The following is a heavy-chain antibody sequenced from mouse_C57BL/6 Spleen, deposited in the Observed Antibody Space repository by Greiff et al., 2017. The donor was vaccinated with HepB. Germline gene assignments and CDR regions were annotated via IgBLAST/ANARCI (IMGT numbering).Heavy chain of an antibody. V-gene: IGHV5-9-1*02. Sequence: EVKLVESGEGLVKPGGSLKLSCAASGFTFSSYAMSWVRQTPEKRLEWVAYISSGGDYIYYADTVQGRFTISRDHAGNTLYLQMSRLKSEDTAMYYCTRDKYCDVWGTGTTVTVSS. J-gene: IGHJ1*03. CDR1: GFTFSSYA. CDR3: TRDKYCDV. CDR2: ISSGGDYI.